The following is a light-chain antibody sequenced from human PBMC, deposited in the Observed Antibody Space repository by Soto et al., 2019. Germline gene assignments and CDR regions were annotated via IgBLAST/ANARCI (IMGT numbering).Light chain of an antibody. CDR1: QSVSSTL. Sequence: ELVLTQSPVALSLSSGERATLSCRASQSVSSTLLTWYQQKPGQAPRLLIYGVSSRATGIPDRFSGSGSGTDFTLTISRVEPEDFAVYYCQQYNSYSTFGQGTKVEIK. J-gene: IGKJ1*01. V-gene: IGKV3-20*01. CDR2: GVS. CDR3: QQYNSYST.